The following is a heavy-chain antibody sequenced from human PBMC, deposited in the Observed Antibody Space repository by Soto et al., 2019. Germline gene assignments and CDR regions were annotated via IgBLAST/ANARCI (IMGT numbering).Heavy chain of an antibody. J-gene: IGHJ1*01. CDR1: GFDFSDFH. D-gene: IGHD1-1*01. V-gene: IGHV3-11*03. CDR3: AANGNFGLNF. Sequence: GGSLRLSCVASGFDFSDFHISWVRQAPGKGLEWISYISSSLGHTDYAESVKGRFTISRDNAKSSVFLEMGDLRSDDTAVYYWAANGNFGLNFWGQGTLVAVSS. CDR2: ISSSLGHT.